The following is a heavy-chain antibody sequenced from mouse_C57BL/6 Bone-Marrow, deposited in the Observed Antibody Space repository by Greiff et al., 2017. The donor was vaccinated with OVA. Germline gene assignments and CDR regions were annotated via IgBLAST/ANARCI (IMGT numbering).Heavy chain of an antibody. D-gene: IGHD5-1*01. V-gene: IGHV1-81*01. J-gene: IGHJ3*01. CDR1: GFTFTSYG. CDR3: ASSTAAFAY. Sequence: QVQLQQSGAELARPGASVKLSCTASGFTFTSYGIRWVKQRTGQGLEWIGEIYPRGGNTYYAEKFKGKATLTADKSSSTAYLELRSLTSDDSAVYYCASSTAAFAYWGQGTLVTVSA. CDR2: IYPRGGNT.